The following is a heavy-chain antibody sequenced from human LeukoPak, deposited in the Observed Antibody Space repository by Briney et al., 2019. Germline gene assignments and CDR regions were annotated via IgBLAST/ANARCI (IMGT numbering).Heavy chain of an antibody. CDR1: GGSISSGGYS. CDR2: IHHSGST. D-gene: IGHD3-10*01. J-gene: IGHJ4*02. Sequence: PSETLSLTCAVPGGSISSGGYSWSWIRQPPGKGLEWIGYIHHSGSTYYNPSLKSRVTISVDRSKNQFSLKLSSVTAADTAVYYCARGGYYYGSGSYYKGAFDYWGQGTLVTVSS. V-gene: IGHV4-30-2*01. CDR3: ARGGYYYGSGSYYKGAFDY.